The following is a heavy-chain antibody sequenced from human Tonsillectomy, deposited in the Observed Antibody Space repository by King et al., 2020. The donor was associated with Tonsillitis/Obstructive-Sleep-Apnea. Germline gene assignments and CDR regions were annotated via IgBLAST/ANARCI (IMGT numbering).Heavy chain of an antibody. D-gene: IGHD5-18*01. J-gene: IGHJ4*02. CDR1: GGSISSSNYY. Sequence: QLQESGPVLVEPSESLSLTCTVSGGSISSSNYYWAWIRQSPRKGLEWIGGIHYSGNTYYNPSLQSRVTISVDTSTNQFSLTVTSVTAADTAVYYCARPYSGYTSGFDLWGQGTLVTVSS. CDR2: IHYSGNT. CDR3: ARPYSGYTSGFDL. V-gene: IGHV4-39*01.